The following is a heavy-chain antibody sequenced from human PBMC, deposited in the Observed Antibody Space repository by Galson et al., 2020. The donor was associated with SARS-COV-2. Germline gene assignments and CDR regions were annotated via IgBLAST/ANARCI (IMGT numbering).Heavy chain of an antibody. Sequence: AGGSLRLSCVASGFTVNSKYMSWVRQAPGKGLECVSFIYSGGGTYYADSVKGRFTISRDNSKNTLYLQMNSLRAEDTAVYYCVSPAYYSGYDNLDYWGQGTLVTVSS. J-gene: IGHJ4*02. V-gene: IGHV3-66*01. CDR2: IYSGGGT. D-gene: IGHD5-12*01. CDR1: GFTVNSKY. CDR3: VSPAYYSGYDNLDY.